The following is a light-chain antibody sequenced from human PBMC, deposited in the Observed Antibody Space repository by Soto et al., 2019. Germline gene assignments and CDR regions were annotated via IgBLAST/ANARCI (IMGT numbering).Light chain of an antibody. V-gene: IGLV2-11*01. J-gene: IGLJ3*02. CDR1: SSDVGGYNY. Sequence: QSALTQPRSASGSPGQSITISCTGTSSDVGGYNYVSWYQQHPAKAPKLIIFDVSKRPSGVPNRFSGSKSGNTASLTISGLRAEDEADYYCGTWDSSLSARVFGGGTKLTVL. CDR2: DVS. CDR3: GTWDSSLSARV.